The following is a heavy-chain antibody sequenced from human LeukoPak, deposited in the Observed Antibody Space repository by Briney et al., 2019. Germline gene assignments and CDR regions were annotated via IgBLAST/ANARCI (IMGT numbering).Heavy chain of an antibody. D-gene: IGHD1-14*01. J-gene: IGHJ1*01. V-gene: IGHV3-33*01. CDR1: GFTFSSYG. Sequence: GGSLRLSCAASGFTFSSYGMHWVRQAPGKGLEWVAVIWYDGSKKYYADSVKGRFTISRDNSKNTLDLQMNSLRAEDTAVYYVPRNLFFNVTGAPSLENFQPWGKGTLVPFSS. CDR2: IWYDGSKK. CDR3: PRNLFFNVTGAPSLENFQP.